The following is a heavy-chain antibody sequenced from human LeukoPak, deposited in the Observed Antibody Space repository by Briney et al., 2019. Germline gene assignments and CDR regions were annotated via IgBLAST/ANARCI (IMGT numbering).Heavy chain of an antibody. J-gene: IGHJ6*03. Sequence: GGSLRLSCAASGFTFSSYAMSWVRQAPGKGLEWVSAISGSGGSTYYADSVKGRFTISRDNSKKTLYLQMNSLRAEDTAVYYCAKNPYGSGSLPYYYYMDVWGKGTTVTVSS. CDR3: AKNPYGSGSLPYYYYMDV. CDR1: GFTFSSYA. D-gene: IGHD3-10*01. CDR2: ISGSGGST. V-gene: IGHV3-23*01.